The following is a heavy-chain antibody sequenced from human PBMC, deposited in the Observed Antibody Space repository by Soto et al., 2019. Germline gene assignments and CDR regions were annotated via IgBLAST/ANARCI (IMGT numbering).Heavy chain of an antibody. V-gene: IGHV3-23*01. CDR3: AKGSQLLYGFGMDV. CDR1: GFTVSSYA. Sequence: GSLTLSCAASGFTVSSYAMSWVRQAPGKGLEWVSAISGSGGSTYYADYVKGLVTISRDNSKNTLYLQMNSLRAEDTAVYYCAKGSQLLYGFGMDVWGQGTTVTVSS. J-gene: IGHJ6*02. CDR2: ISGSGGST. D-gene: IGHD2-2*02.